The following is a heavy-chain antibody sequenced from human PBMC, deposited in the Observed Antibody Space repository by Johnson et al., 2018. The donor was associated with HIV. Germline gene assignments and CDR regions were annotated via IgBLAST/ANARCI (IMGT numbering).Heavy chain of an antibody. V-gene: IGHV3-74*02. CDR3: TTQAADAAAGAPLAFDI. J-gene: IGHJ3*02. CDR1: GFTFSSYW. Sequence: VQLVESGGGLVKPGESLRLSCAASGFTFSSYWMHWVRQAPGKGLVWVSRINSDGSSTSYADSVKGRFTISRDNAKNTLYLQIHSLRAEDPAVYYCTTQAADAAAGAPLAFDIWGQGTMVTVSS. D-gene: IGHD6-13*01. CDR2: INSDGSST.